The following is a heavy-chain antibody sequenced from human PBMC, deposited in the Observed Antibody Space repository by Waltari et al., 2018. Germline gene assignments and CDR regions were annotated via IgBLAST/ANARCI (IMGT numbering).Heavy chain of an antibody. V-gene: IGHV1-69*01. CDR3: ASDTASDAFDI. D-gene: IGHD5-18*01. CDR2: ISRIFGTA. Sequence: QVQLVQSGAEVKKPGSSVKVSCKASGGTFSSYAISWVRQAPGQGLEWMGGISRIFGTASYAQKFQGRVTMTRDESTSTAYMELSSLRSEDTAVYYCASDTASDAFDIWGQGTMVTVSS. CDR1: GGTFSSYA. J-gene: IGHJ3*02.